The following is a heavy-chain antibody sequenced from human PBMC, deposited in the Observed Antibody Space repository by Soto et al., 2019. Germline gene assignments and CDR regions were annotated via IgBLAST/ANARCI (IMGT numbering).Heavy chain of an antibody. CDR3: ARDFLIFGVVNPGSFDY. Sequence: PGGSLRLSCAASGFTFSSYWMSWVRQAPGKGLEWVANIKQDGSEKYYVDSVKGRFTISRDNAKNSLYLQMNSLRAEDTAVYYCARDFLIFGVVNPGSFDYWGQGTLVTVSS. J-gene: IGHJ4*02. V-gene: IGHV3-7*01. CDR1: GFTFSSYW. D-gene: IGHD3-3*01. CDR2: IKQDGSEK.